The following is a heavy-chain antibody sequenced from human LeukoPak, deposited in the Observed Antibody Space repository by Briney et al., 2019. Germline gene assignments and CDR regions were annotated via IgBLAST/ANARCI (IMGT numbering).Heavy chain of an antibody. CDR1: GFTFSSYA. Sequence: GGSLRLSCAASGFTFSSYAMSWVRQAPGKGLEWVSHISDSGGKTYYADSVKGRFTISRDNSKNTLYLQMNSLRAEDTAVYYCARDIPRGTTTLDYWGQGTLVTVSS. D-gene: IGHD1-26*01. J-gene: IGHJ4*02. CDR3: ARDIPRGTTTLDY. V-gene: IGHV3-23*01. CDR2: ISDSGGKT.